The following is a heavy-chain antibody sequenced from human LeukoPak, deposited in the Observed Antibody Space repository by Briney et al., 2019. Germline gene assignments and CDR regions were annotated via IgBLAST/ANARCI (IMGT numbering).Heavy chain of an antibody. CDR1: GGSISSYY. J-gene: IGHJ3*02. D-gene: IGHD1-1*01. CDR2: IYYSGST. V-gene: IGHV4-59*01. Sequence: SETLSLTCTVSGGSISSYYWSWIRQPPGKGLEWIGYIYYSGSTNYNPSLKSRVTISVDTSKNQFSLKLSSVTAADTAVYYCARGTGTTTPWDVFDIWGQGTMVTVSS. CDR3: ARGTGTTTPWDVFDI.